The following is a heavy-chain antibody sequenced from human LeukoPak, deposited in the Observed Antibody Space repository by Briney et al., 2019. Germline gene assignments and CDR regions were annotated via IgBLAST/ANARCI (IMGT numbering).Heavy chain of an antibody. Sequence: SETLSLTCAVYGGSFSGYYWSWIRQPPGKGLEWIGEINHSGSTNYNPSLKSRVTISVDTSKNQFSLKLSSVTAADTAVYYCARVRGLSRDYWGQGTLVTVSS. J-gene: IGHJ4*02. D-gene: IGHD3-16*02. CDR1: GGSFSGYY. V-gene: IGHV4-34*01. CDR3: ARVRGLSRDY. CDR2: INHSGST.